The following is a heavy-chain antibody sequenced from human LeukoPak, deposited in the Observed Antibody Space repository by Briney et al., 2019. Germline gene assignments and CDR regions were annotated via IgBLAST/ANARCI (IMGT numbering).Heavy chain of an antibody. CDR3: ARVLPFDY. CDR2: IYYSGST. Sequence: PSETLSLTCTVSGGSISSSSYYWGWIRQPPGKGLEWIGSIYYSGSTYYNPSLKSRVTISVDTSKNQFSLKLSSVTAADTAVYYCARVLPFDYWGQGTLVTVSS. CDR1: GGSISSSSYY. J-gene: IGHJ4*02. D-gene: IGHD2-15*01. V-gene: IGHV4-39*07.